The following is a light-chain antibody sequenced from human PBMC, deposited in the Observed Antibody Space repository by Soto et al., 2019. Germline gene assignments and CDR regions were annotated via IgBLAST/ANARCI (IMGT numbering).Light chain of an antibody. Sequence: EIVMTQSPATLSVSPGERATLSCRASQNVSSNLAWYQQRPGQAPRLLISGASARATGIPARFSGSGSGTEFTLTISSLQSEDFAVYYCQQYNKWPPITFGQGTRLEIK. J-gene: IGKJ5*01. V-gene: IGKV3-15*01. CDR1: QNVSSN. CDR2: GAS. CDR3: QQYNKWPPIT.